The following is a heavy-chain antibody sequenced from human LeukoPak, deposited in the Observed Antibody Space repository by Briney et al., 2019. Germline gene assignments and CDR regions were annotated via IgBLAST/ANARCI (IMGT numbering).Heavy chain of an antibody. V-gene: IGHV4-39*07. CDR2: IYYSGST. CDR1: GGSISSSSYY. J-gene: IGHJ6*03. Sequence: TSETLSLTCTVSGGSISSSSYYWGWIRQPPGKGLEWIGSIYYSGSTYYNPSLKSRVTISVDTSKNQFSLKLSSVTAADTAVYYCAREAAATDTYYCYYMDVWGKGTTVTVSS. D-gene: IGHD2-15*01. CDR3: AREAAATDTYYCYYMDV.